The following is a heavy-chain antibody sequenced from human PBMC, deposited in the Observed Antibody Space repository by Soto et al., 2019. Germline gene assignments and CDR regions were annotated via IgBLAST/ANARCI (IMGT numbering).Heavy chain of an antibody. CDR1: GASMNSYH. J-gene: IGHJ5*02. V-gene: IGHV4-4*07. D-gene: IGHD6-13*01. Sequence: SETLSLTCTVSGASMNSYHWSWIRQPAGKGLEWIGHIHSSGSTNYYPSLKSRVTMSVDTSKNQFSLRLMSLTAADTAVYYCARDQGVAAAGITWFDPWGQGSLVTVSS. CDR2: IHSSGST. CDR3: ARDQGVAAAGITWFDP.